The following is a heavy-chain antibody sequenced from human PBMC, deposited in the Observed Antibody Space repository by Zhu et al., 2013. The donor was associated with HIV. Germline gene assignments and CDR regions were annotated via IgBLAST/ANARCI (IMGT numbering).Heavy chain of an antibody. Sequence: QVQLVQSGAEVKKPGASVKVSCKASEYAFTGYYIHWVRQAPGQGLEWMGWINPNNGVTKYPQKFQGRVTMTRDTSISTAYMELSRLRSGDTAVYYCARDYSGTYPVDGLGVWGQGTTVTVSS. CDR2: INPNNGVT. CDR1: EYAFTGYY. D-gene: IGHD1-26*01. CDR3: ARDYSGTYPVDGLGV. V-gene: IGHV1-2*02. J-gene: IGHJ6*02.